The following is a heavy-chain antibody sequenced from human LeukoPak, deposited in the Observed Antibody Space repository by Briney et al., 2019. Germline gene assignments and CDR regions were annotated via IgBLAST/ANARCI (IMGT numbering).Heavy chain of an antibody. CDR1: GFTFRGYA. D-gene: IGHD4-17*01. Sequence: GGSLRLSCAASGFTFRGYAMHWVRQAPGKGLEWVAVVSYDGSNKYYADSVKGRFTISRDNSKNTLYLQMNSLRAEDTAVYYCARNDYGDYYFDYWGQGTLVTVSS. CDR2: VSYDGSNK. CDR3: ARNDYGDYYFDY. V-gene: IGHV3-30-3*01. J-gene: IGHJ4*02.